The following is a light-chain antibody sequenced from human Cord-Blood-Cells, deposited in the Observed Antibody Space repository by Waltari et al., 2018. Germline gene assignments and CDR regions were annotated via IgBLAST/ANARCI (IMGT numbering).Light chain of an antibody. CDR2: AAS. V-gene: IGKV1-9*01. J-gene: IGKJ2*03. CDR1: QGISSY. CDR3: QQLNSYPYS. Sequence: DIQLTQSPSFLSASVGDRVTITCRASQGISSYLAWYQQKPGKAPKLLIYAASTLQSGVPSRFSRSGSGTEFTPTISSLQPADFATYYSQQLNSYPYSFGQRTKLEIK.